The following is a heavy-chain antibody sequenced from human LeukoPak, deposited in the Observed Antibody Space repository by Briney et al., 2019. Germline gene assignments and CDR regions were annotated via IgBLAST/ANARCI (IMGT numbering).Heavy chain of an antibody. CDR1: GYSFTTYW. CDR3: ARRSTYCTSTSCHFDY. Sequence: GESLQISCKGSGYSFTTYWVGWVRQLPGKGLEWMGIIYPGDSDTRYSPSFQGQVTISADKSITTAYLQWSSLQASDTAMYYCARRSTYCTSTSCHFDYWGQGTLVIVSS. CDR2: IYPGDSDT. V-gene: IGHV5-51*01. D-gene: IGHD2-2*01. J-gene: IGHJ4*02.